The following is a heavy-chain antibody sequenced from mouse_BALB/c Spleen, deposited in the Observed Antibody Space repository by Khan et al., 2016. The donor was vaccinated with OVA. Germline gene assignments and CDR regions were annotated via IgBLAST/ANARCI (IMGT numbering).Heavy chain of an antibody. V-gene: IGHV1S81*02. CDR2: FNPSNGRT. D-gene: IGHD2-4*01. CDR1: GYTLTSYR. CDR3: ARPLINCDY. Sequence: QVQLQQPGAELVNPGASVNLSCKASGYTLTSYRMHWVKQRPGQGLEWIGEFNPSNGRTTYNEKFKSKATLTVDKSYSTAYMQLSSPTSEDSAVXYCARPLINCDYWGQVTTRTVAS. J-gene: IGHJ2*01.